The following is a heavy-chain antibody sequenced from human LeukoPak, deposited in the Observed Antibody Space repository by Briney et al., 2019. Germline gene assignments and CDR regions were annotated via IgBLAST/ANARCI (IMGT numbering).Heavy chain of an antibody. CDR3: ARQSLVVGATTFVDY. D-gene: IGHD1-26*01. V-gene: IGHV4-34*01. Sequence: SSETLSLTCAVYGGSFSGYYWSWIRQPPGKGLEWIGEINHSGSTNYNPSLKSRVTISVDTSKNQFSLKVSSVTAADTAVYYCARQSLVVGATTFVDYWGQGTLVTVSS. CDR2: INHSGST. J-gene: IGHJ4*02. CDR1: GGSFSGYY.